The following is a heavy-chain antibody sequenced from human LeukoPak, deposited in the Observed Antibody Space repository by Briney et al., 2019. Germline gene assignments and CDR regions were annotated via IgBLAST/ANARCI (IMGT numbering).Heavy chain of an antibody. Sequence: PGRSLRLSCAASGFTFDDYAMHWVRQAPGKGLEWVSGISWNSGSIGYADSVKGRFTISRDNAKNSLYLQMNSLRVEDMALYYCAKDMSGYYDSSGFDYWGQGTLVTVSS. CDR3: AKDMSGYYDSSGFDY. CDR1: GFTFDDYA. V-gene: IGHV3-9*03. J-gene: IGHJ4*02. D-gene: IGHD3-22*01. CDR2: ISWNSGSI.